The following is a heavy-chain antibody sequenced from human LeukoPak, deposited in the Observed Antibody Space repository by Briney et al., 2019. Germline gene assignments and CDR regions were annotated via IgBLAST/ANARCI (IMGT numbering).Heavy chain of an antibody. V-gene: IGHV4-59*12. CDR2: IYYSGST. CDR3: AREETLEDDNWFDP. D-gene: IGHD1-1*01. CDR1: GGSNSSYY. Sequence: KPSETLSLTCTVSGGSNSSYYWSWLRQPPGKGLGWLGYIYYSGSTNYNPSLKSRVTISVDTSKNQFSLKLSSVTAADTAVYYCAREETLEDDNWFDPWGQGTLVTVSS. J-gene: IGHJ5*02.